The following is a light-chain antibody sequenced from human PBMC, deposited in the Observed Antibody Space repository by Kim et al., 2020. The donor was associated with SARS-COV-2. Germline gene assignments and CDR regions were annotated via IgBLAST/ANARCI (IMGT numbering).Light chain of an antibody. V-gene: IGLV2-8*01. CDR3: NAYAGGNIYV. CDR1: SSDVGAYNY. CDR2: DVA. Sequence: GQSVTISCTGTSSDVGAYNYVSWYQQHPGKAPKLMIYDVATRASGVPDRFSGSKSGNTASLTVSGLQAEDEADYYCNAYAGGNIYVFGGGTQLTVL. J-gene: IGLJ3*02.